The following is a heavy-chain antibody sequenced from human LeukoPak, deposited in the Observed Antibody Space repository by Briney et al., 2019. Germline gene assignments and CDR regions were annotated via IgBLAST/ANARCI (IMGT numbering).Heavy chain of an antibody. CDR2: ISWNSGSI. Sequence: SSGGYYWSWIRQPPGKGLEWFSGISWNSGSIGYADSVKGRFTISRDNAKNSLYLQMNSLRAEDMALYYCAKENRVTEYFDYWGQGTLVTVSS. J-gene: IGHJ4*02. CDR1: SSGGYY. CDR3: AKENRVTEYFDY. D-gene: IGHD1-14*01. V-gene: IGHV3-9*03.